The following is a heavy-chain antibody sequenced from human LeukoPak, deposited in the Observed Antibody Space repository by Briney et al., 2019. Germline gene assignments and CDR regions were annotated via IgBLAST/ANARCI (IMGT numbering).Heavy chain of an antibody. V-gene: IGHV4-34*01. CDR2: INHSGST. CDR3: AGSADYYYYYGMDV. Sequence: SETLSLTCAVYGGSFSGYYWSWIRQPPGKGLEWIGEINHSGSTNHNPSLKSRVTISVDTSKNQFSLKLSSVTAADTAVYYCAGSADYYYYYGMDVWGQGTTVTVSS. J-gene: IGHJ6*02. CDR1: GGSFSGYY.